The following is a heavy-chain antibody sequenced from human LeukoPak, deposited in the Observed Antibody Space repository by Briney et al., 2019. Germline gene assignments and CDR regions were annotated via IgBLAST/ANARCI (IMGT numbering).Heavy chain of an antibody. CDR3: ARSLGRGDYYYYMDV. V-gene: IGHV5-51*01. D-gene: IGHD7-27*01. Sequence: GESLKISCKGSGYSFTSYWIGWVRQMPGKGLEWMGIIYPGDSDTRYSPPFQGQVTISADKSISTAYLQWSSLKASDTAMYYCARSLGRGDYYYYMDVWGKGTTVTVSS. J-gene: IGHJ6*03. CDR2: IYPGDSDT. CDR1: GYSFTSYW.